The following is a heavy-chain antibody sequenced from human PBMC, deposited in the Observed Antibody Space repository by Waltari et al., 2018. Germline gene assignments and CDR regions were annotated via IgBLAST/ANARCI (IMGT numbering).Heavy chain of an antibody. CDR2: MNPMSGNT. CDR1: GYSFTCYD. CDR3: ARAVRNQLLSEY. V-gene: IGHV1-8*01. Sequence: QVQLVQSGAEVKKPGASVTVSCRASGYSFTCYDITWGRLAPGKGLEWMGWMNPMSGNTGYERKFQGRVSMTGDPSINTAYMELSSLTFDDTAVYYCARAVRNQLLSEYWGQGTLVAVSS. J-gene: IGHJ4*02. D-gene: IGHD2-2*01.